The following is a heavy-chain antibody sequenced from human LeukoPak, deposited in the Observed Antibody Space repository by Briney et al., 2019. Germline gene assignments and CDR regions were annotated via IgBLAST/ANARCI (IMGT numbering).Heavy chain of an antibody. D-gene: IGHD6-13*01. Sequence: GGSLRLSCAASGFTFSSYSMNWVRQAPGKGLEWVSYISSSSSTIYYADSVKGRFTISRDNAKNSLYLQMNSLRAEDTAAYYCARVYCEIAAAETCYFDYWGQGTLVTVSS. CDR2: ISSSSSTI. CDR3: ARVYCEIAAAETCYFDY. V-gene: IGHV3-48*01. CDR1: GFTFSSYS. J-gene: IGHJ4*02.